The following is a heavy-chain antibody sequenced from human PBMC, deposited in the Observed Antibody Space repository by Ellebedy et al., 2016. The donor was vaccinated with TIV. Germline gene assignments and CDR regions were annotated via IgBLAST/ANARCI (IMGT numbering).Heavy chain of an antibody. D-gene: IGHD6-13*01. CDR2: IGSSSTNT. J-gene: IGHJ4*02. CDR3: AREVWYPAS. CDR1: GFTFSDYY. V-gene: IGHV3-11*06. Sequence: PGGSLRLSCAASGFTFSDYYMNWIRQAPGKGLEWVSYIGSSSTNTNYADSVKGRFTISGDNAKNSLYLQMNGLRAEDTAVYYCAREVWYPASWGQGTLVTVSS.